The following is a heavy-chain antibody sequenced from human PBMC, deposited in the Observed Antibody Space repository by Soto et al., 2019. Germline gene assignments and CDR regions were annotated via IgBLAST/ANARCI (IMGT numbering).Heavy chain of an antibody. D-gene: IGHD2-15*01. V-gene: IGHV3-23*01. CDR3: AKPADPSVVVVDATPAFVDY. CDR2: ISGSGGST. J-gene: IGHJ4*02. CDR1: GFTFSSYA. Sequence: EVQLLESGGGLVQPGGSLRLSCAASGFTFSSYAMSWVRQAPGKGLEWVSAISGSGGSTYYADSVKGRLTISRDNSKNTLYLQMNSLSAEDTAVYYCAKPADPSVVVVDATPAFVDYWGQGNLVTVSS.